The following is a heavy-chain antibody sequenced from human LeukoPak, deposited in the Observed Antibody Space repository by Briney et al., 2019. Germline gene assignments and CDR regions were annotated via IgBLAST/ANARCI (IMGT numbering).Heavy chain of an antibody. V-gene: IGHV3-7*04. CDR3: ARGDHYDSSGYYTGH. Sequence: GGSLRLSCVGSGYAFKSYSMNWVRQAPGRGLEWVVNIRGDGSQNYFVDSVKGRFTISRDNAKNSLYLQMDSLRVEDTAVYYCARGDHYDSSGYYTGHWGQGTLVTVSS. CDR2: IRGDGSQN. D-gene: IGHD3-22*01. J-gene: IGHJ4*02. CDR1: GYAFKSYS.